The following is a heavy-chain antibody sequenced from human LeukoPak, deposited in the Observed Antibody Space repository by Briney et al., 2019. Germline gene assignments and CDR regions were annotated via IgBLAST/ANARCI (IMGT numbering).Heavy chain of an antibody. V-gene: IGHV4-34*01. CDR2: INHSGST. CDR1: GGSFSGYY. J-gene: IGHJ4*02. Sequence: PSETLSLTCAVYGGSFSGYYWSWIRQPPGKGLEWIGEINHSGSTNYNPSLKSRVTISVDTSKNQFSLKLSSVTAADTAVYYCARVGYSGYPPDYWGQGTLVTVSS. D-gene: IGHD5-12*01. CDR3: ARVGYSGYPPDY.